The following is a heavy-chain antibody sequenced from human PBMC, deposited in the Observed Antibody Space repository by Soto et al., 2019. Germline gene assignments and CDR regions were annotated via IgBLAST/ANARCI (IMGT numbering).Heavy chain of an antibody. Sequence: QVQLVQSGAEVKKPGSSVKVSCKASGGTFSRYAISWVRQAPGQWLEWMGGIIPIFGTANYAQKCQGRVTITADESTSTAYMELSSLRFEDTAVYNCARAIVGPTTTGWLDPWGQGTLVTVSS. D-gene: IGHD1-26*01. V-gene: IGHV1-69*01. CDR1: GGTFSRYA. J-gene: IGHJ5*02. CDR3: ARAIVGPTTTGWLDP. CDR2: IIPIFGTA.